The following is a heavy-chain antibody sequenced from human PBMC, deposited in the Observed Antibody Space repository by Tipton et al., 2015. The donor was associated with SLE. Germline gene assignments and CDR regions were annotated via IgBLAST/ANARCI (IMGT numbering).Heavy chain of an antibody. CDR3: AKDAGRGSSSGWYFDL. Sequence: SLRLSCAASGFTFSSYTMNWVRQAPGKGLEWVSSISSSSSYIYYADSVKGRFTISRDNAKNSLYLQMNSLRAEDTAVYYCAKDAGRGSSSGWYFDLWGRGTLVTVSS. CDR2: ISSSSSYI. J-gene: IGHJ2*01. V-gene: IGHV3-21*01. D-gene: IGHD6-6*01. CDR1: GFTFSSYT.